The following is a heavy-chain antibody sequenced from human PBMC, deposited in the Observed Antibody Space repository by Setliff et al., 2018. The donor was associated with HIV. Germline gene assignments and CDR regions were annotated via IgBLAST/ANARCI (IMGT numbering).Heavy chain of an antibody. CDR1: GDSMSTYY. CDR3: ARGYSSAFFHEFFDY. J-gene: IGHJ4*02. D-gene: IGHD6-25*01. Sequence: SETLSLTCSRSGDSMSTYYWSWIRQTAGKGLEWIGRIHNSGNTNYNPSFMSRVSISVDTSKSQFSLKLRSVTAADTAVYFCARGYSSAFFHEFFDYWGQGTLVTVSS. CDR2: IHNSGNT. V-gene: IGHV4-4*07.